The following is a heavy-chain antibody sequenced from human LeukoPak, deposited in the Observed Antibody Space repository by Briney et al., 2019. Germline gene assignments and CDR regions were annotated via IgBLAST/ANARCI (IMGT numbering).Heavy chain of an antibody. J-gene: IGHJ4*02. CDR3: ARGRGYSYGLNY. V-gene: IGHV1-18*01. CDR2: ISGYNGNT. Sequence: ASVTVSCKASGYTFTSYGISWVRPAPGQGLEWMGWISGYNGNTNYAQNLQGRVTMTTDTSTSTAYMELRSLRSEDTAVYYCARGRGYSYGLNYWGQGTLVTVSS. CDR1: GYTFTSYG. D-gene: IGHD5-18*01.